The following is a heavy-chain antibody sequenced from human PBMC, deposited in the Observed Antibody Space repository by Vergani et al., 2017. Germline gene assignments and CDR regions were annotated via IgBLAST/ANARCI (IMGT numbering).Heavy chain of an antibody. V-gene: IGHV3-11*01. Sequence: QVQLVESGGGLVKPGGSLRLSCAAPGFTFSDYYMSWIGQAPGRGLEGVSYISSSGSTIYYADSVKGRFTSSRDNAKTSLYLQMNSLRAEDTAVYYCARFDVGWNPTPIDYWGQGTLVTVSS. CDR3: ARFDVGWNPTPIDY. CDR1: GFTFSDYY. D-gene: IGHD1-1*01. J-gene: IGHJ4*02. CDR2: ISSSGSTI.